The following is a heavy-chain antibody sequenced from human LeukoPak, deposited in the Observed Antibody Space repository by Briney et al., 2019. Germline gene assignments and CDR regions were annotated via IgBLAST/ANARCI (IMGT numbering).Heavy chain of an antibody. CDR1: GFTFSSYS. D-gene: IGHD2-15*01. Sequence: GGSLRLSCAASGFTFSSYSMNWVRQPPGKGLEWVSSISSSGSYIYYADSVKGRFSISRDSAKNSLYLQMNSLRAGDTAVYYCARGPQFCSGGSCYGYYFDYWGQGTLVTVSP. CDR3: ARGPQFCSGGSCYGYYFDY. V-gene: IGHV3-21*01. J-gene: IGHJ4*02. CDR2: ISSSGSYI.